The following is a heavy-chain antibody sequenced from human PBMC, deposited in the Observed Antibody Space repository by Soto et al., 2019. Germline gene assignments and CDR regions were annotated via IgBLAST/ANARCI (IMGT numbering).Heavy chain of an antibody. CDR3: ATLPPRIVVTILPIPS. Sequence: SETLSLTCVVSSGSISSSKWWSWVRQPPGKGLEWIGEIHESGSTNYNPSLKSRVTISVDKSKNQCSLNLKSLTAADTAVYYCATLPPRIVVTILPIPSWGQGTQVTVSS. D-gene: IGHD2-21*01. CDR1: SGSISSSKW. J-gene: IGHJ4*02. V-gene: IGHV4-4*02. CDR2: IHESGST.